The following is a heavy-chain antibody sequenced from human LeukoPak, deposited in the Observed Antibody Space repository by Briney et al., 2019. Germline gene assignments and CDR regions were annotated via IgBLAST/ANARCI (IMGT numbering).Heavy chain of an antibody. CDR2: ISAYNRDT. Sequence: ASVKVSCKASGYTFTSYGISWVRQAPGQGLEWVGWISAYNRDTNYAQKVQGRVTMTTDTSTTTAYMELRSLTSDDTAVYFCGRTRAVTPSYFDYWGQGTLVTVSS. D-gene: IGHD5-18*01. V-gene: IGHV1-18*01. CDR1: GYTFTSYG. J-gene: IGHJ4*02. CDR3: GRTRAVTPSYFDY.